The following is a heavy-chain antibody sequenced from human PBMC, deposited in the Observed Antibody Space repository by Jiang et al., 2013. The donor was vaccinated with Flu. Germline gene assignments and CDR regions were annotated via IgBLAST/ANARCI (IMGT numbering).Heavy chain of an antibody. CDR2: IYYSGST. Sequence: GLVKPSETLSLTCTVSGGSISSYYWSWIRQPPGKGLEWIGYIYYSGSTNYNPSLKSRVTISVDTSKNQFSLKLSSVTAADTAVYYCARVAAGYNWFDPWGQGTLVTVSS. D-gene: IGHD6-13*01. J-gene: IGHJ5*02. CDR1: GGSISSYY. CDR3: ARVAAGYNWFDP. V-gene: IGHV4-59*01.